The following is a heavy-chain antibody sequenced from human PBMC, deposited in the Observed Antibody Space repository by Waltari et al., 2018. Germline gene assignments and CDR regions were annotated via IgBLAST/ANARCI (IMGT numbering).Heavy chain of an antibody. Sequence: QVQLQQWGAGLLKPSETLSLTCAVYGGSFSGYYWSWIRQPPGKGLEWIGEINHSGSTNYNPSLKSRVTISVDTSKNQFSLKLSSVTAADTAVYYCARDAHDYGDYYYYGMDVWGKGTTVTVSS. J-gene: IGHJ6*04. CDR2: INHSGST. CDR3: ARDAHDYGDYYYYGMDV. D-gene: IGHD4-17*01. V-gene: IGHV4-34*01. CDR1: GGSFSGYY.